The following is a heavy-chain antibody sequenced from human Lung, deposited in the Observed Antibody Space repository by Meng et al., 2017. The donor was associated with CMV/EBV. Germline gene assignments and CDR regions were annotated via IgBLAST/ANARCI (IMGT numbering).Heavy chain of an antibody. J-gene: IGHJ4*01. Sequence: SCTVSGGSISSSSYYWGRNRQPPGKGLEWIGSIYYSGSTYYNPSLKSRVTISVDTSKNQFSLKLSSVTAADTAVYYCARDRILVMALRQTHLDDWXQGTLVTVSS. V-gene: IGHV4-39*07. D-gene: IGHD2-15*01. CDR3: ARDRILVMALRQTHLDD. CDR2: IYYSGST. CDR1: GGSISSSSYY.